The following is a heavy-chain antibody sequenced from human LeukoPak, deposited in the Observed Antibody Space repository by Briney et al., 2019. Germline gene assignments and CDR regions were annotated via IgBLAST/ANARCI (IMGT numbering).Heavy chain of an antibody. CDR1: GYTFTSYA. D-gene: IGHD5-12*01. J-gene: IGHJ5*02. CDR2: INAGNGNT. CDR3: ARSFGYSGYDLWFDP. Sequence: EASVKVSCKASGYTFTSYAMHWVRQAPGQRLEWMGWINAGNGNTKYSQKFQGRVTITRDTSASTAYMELSSLRSEDTAVYYCARSFGYSGYDLWFDPWGQGTLVTVSS. V-gene: IGHV1-3*01.